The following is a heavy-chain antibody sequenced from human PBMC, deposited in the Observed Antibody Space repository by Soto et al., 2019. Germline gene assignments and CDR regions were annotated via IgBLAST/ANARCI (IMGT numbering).Heavy chain of an antibody. CDR1: GYNFAGYW. V-gene: IGHV5-51*01. CDR2: IYPSYSDP. CDR3: ARGRVSTRTFDY. D-gene: IGHD3-3*01. Sequence: RGESLKISCKGSGYNFAGYWIARVRPMPGKGLELMGIIYPSYSDPRYRSSFQGQVTISADKSISSAYLQWSSLRASDTAMYYCARGRVSTRTFDYWGQGTPVTVSS. J-gene: IGHJ4*02.